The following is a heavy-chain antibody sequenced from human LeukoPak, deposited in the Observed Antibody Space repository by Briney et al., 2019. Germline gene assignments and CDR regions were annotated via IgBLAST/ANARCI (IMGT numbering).Heavy chain of an antibody. CDR3: ARGYCSGGDCYFDY. CDR1: GGSTTSSSYY. Sequence: SETLSLTCTVSGGSTTSSSYYWGWIRQPPGKGLEWIGIIYYSGSTYDNPSLKSRVTISVDTSKNQFSLKLSSVTAADTAVYYCARGYCSGGDCYFDYWGQGTLVTVSS. J-gene: IGHJ4*02. CDR2: IYYSGST. D-gene: IGHD2-15*01. V-gene: IGHV4-39*01.